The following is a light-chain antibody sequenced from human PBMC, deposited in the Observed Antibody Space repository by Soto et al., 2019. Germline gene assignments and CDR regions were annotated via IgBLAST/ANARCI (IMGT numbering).Light chain of an antibody. CDR2: EAS. CDR1: QSISGS. CDR3: QQYNGYWT. Sequence: DIQMTQSPSTLSASVGDRVTITCRASQSISGSLAWYQQKPGKAPKLLIYEASNLKSGVPSRFSGSGSGTDYTLTISSLQPDDSASYYGQQYNGYWTFGQGTRVEIK. J-gene: IGKJ1*01. V-gene: IGKV1-5*03.